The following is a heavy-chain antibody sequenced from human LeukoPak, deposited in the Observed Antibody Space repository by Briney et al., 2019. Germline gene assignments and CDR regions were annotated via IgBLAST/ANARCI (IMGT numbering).Heavy chain of an antibody. CDR3: ARDRSYGSGSYELVS. CDR2: INPNSGGT. Sequence: ASVKVSCKASGYTFTGYCMHWVRQAPGQGLEWMGWINPNSGGTNYAQKFQGRVTMTRDTSINTAYMELSRLRSDDTAVYYCARDRSYGSGSYELVSWGQGTLVTVSS. V-gene: IGHV1-2*02. D-gene: IGHD3-10*01. CDR1: GYTFTGYC. J-gene: IGHJ5*02.